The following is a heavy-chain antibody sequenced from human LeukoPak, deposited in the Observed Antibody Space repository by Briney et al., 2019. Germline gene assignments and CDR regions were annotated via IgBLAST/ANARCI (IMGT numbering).Heavy chain of an antibody. J-gene: IGHJ4*02. D-gene: IGHD1-26*01. V-gene: IGHV1-46*01. Sequence: GGSLRLSCATSGFTFSNYGMHWVRQAPGQGLEWMGIINPAGGSTTYAQKFQGRLTMTRDTSTSTVSMELSSLKSEDTALYYCAGGSGSPDYWGQGTLVTVSS. CDR3: AGGSGSPDY. CDR2: INPAGGST. CDR1: GFTFSNYG.